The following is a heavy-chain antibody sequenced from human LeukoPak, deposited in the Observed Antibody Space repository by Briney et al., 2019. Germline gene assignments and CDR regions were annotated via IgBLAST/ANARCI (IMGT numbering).Heavy chain of an antibody. Sequence: RTGGSLILSCAASGFTFSSYSMNWVRQAPGKGLEWVSSISSSSSYIYYADSVKGRFTISRDNAKNSLYLQMNSLRAEDTAVYYCARDAEITMVRGVPDYWGQGTLVTVSS. J-gene: IGHJ4*02. D-gene: IGHD3-10*01. CDR2: ISSSSSYI. CDR1: GFTFSSYS. V-gene: IGHV3-21*01. CDR3: ARDAEITMVRGVPDY.